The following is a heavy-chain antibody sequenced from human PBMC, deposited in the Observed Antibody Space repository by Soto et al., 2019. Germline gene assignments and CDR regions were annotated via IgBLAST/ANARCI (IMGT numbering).Heavy chain of an antibody. D-gene: IGHD3-3*01. CDR2: ISYDGNKE. CDR1: GFTFRTYG. V-gene: IGHV3-30*18. J-gene: IGHJ6*02. Sequence: PGGSLRLSCAASGFTFRTYGMHWVRQAPGKGLEWVAVISYDGNKENYADSVRGRFTISRDNSKNMLYLQMNSLRAEDTAVYYCAKRDTIFGVVVIGRADYHNYGMDVWGQGTTVTVSS. CDR3: AKRDTIFGVVVIGRADYHNYGMDV.